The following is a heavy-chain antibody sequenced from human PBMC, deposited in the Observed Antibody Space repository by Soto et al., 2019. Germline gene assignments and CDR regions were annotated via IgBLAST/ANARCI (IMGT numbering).Heavy chain of an antibody. CDR2: INPSGGST. D-gene: IGHD3-3*02. CDR3: ARVGFLEWLPLDY. CDR1: GYTFTSYY. Sequence: SVKVSFKASGYTFTSYYMHWVRQAPGQGLEWMGIINPSGGSTSYAQKFQGRVTMTRDTSTSTVYMELSSLRSEDTAVYYCARVGFLEWLPLDYWGQGTLVTVSS. V-gene: IGHV1-46*01. J-gene: IGHJ4*02.